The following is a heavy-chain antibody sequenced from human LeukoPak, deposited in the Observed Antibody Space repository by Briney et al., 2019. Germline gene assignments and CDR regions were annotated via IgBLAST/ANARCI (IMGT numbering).Heavy chain of an antibody. CDR1: GGSISSYY. CDR2: IYTSGST. D-gene: IGHD5-12*01. CDR3: ARGGKEWLRYYFDY. J-gene: IGHJ4*02. V-gene: IGHV4-4*07. Sequence: SETLSLTCTVSGGSISSYYWTWVRQPAGKGLEWIGRIYTSGSTNYSPSLKSRVTISVDRSKNQFSLKLSSVTAADTAVYYCARGGKEWLRYYFDYWGQGTLVTVSS.